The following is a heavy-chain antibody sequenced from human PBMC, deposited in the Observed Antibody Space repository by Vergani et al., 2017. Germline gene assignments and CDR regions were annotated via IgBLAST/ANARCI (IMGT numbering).Heavy chain of an antibody. J-gene: IGHJ6*03. Sequence: QVQLQESGPGLVKPSQTLSLTCTVSGCSISSGSYYWSWIRQPAGKGLEWIGRIYTSGSTTYNPSLKSRVTMSVDTSKNQFSLKLGSVTAADAAVYYCARDSTGDCSSNSCYSYYYYYMDGWGKGTTVTVSS. CDR3: ARDSTGDCSSNSCYSYYYYYMDG. CDR1: GCSISSGSYY. V-gene: IGHV4-61*02. D-gene: IGHD2-2*02. CDR2: IYTSGST.